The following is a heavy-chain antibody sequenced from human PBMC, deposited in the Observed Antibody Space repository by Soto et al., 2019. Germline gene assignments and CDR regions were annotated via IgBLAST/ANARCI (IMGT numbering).Heavy chain of an antibody. CDR1: GGSISSGGYS. Sequence: SETLSLTCAVSGGSISSGGYSWSWIRQPPGKGLEWIGYIYHSGSTYYNPSLKSRVTISVDRSKNQFSLKLSSVTAADTAVYYCARRITMLEGGFDPWGQGALVTVSS. CDR3: ARRITMLEGGFDP. V-gene: IGHV4-30-2*01. D-gene: IGHD3-22*01. CDR2: IYHSGST. J-gene: IGHJ5*02.